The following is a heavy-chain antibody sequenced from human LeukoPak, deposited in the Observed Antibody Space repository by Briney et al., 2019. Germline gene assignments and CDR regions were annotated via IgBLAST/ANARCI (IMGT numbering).Heavy chain of an antibody. D-gene: IGHD2-2*01. CDR2: IIPIFGTA. CDR3: ARVHCSSTSCWPPAFDY. Sequence: SVKVSCKASGGTFSSYAISWVRQAPGQGLEWMRRIIPIFGTANYAQKFQGRVTITTDESTSTAYMELSSLRSEDTAVYYCARVHCSSTSCWPPAFDYWGQGTLVTVSS. V-gene: IGHV1-69*05. CDR1: GGTFSSYA. J-gene: IGHJ4*02.